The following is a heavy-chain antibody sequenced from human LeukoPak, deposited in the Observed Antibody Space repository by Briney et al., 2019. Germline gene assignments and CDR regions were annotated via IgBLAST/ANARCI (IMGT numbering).Heavy chain of an antibody. Sequence: SVTVSCKASGGTFTSYAISWVRQAPGQGLEWMGGIIPIFGTANYAQKFQGRVTITTDESTSTAYMELSSLRSEDTAVYYCARGRFYYYDSSGYCDAFDIWGQGTMVTVSS. D-gene: IGHD3-22*01. CDR1: GGTFTSYA. V-gene: IGHV1-69*05. J-gene: IGHJ3*02. CDR3: ARGRFYYYDSSGYCDAFDI. CDR2: IIPIFGTA.